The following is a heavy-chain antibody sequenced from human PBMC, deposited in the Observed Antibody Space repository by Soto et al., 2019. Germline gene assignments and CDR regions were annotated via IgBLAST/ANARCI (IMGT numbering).Heavy chain of an antibody. V-gene: IGHV3-30*18. Sequence: QVQLVESGGGVVQPGRSLRLSCAASGFTFRSYGMYWVRQAPGKGLEWVAVISYDGSNKYYADSVKGRFTISRDNSKNTLYLQMNSLRAEDTAVYYCAKGAVAAEGDDAFDIWGQGTMVTVSS. CDR3: AKGAVAAEGDDAFDI. CDR1: GFTFRSYG. J-gene: IGHJ3*02. CDR2: ISYDGSNK. D-gene: IGHD6-19*01.